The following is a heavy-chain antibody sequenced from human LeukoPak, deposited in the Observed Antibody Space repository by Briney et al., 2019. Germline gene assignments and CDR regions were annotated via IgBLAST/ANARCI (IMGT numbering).Heavy chain of an antibody. J-gene: IGHJ4*02. CDR2: ISSDGGSP. D-gene: IGHD2-15*01. V-gene: IGHV3-64*01. CDR1: GFTFSSYA. CDR3: AREYCSGGRCQYYFDY. Sequence: PGWSLRLSCAASGFTFSSYAMHWVRQAPGKGLEYVSGISSDGGSPFHVNSVKGRFTISRDNSKDTLYLQMGSLRAEDMAVYYCAREYCSGGRCQYYFDYWGQGTPVTVSS.